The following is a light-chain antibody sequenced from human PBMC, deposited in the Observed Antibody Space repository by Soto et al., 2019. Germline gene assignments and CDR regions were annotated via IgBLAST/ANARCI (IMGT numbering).Light chain of an antibody. V-gene: IGKV4-1*01. CDR3: QQYYRNPELT. CDR1: QSLLYTSNNKNY. Sequence: IVMTQSPDSLAVSLGERATINCKSSQSLLYTSNNKNYLAWFQQKPGQPPRLLIYWASTRESGVPDRFSGSGSGTYFTLTISSLQSEDVAVYYCQQYYRNPELTFGGGTKVEIK. J-gene: IGKJ4*01. CDR2: WAS.